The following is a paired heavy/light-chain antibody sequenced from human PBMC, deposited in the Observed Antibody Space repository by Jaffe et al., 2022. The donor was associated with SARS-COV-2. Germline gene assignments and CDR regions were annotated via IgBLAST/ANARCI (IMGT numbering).Light chain of an antibody. CDR2: GAS. Sequence: EIVMTQFPDTLSVSPGERATLSCRASQSVTSNLAWYQQKPGQAPRLLIYGASTRATGIPARFSGSGSKTEFTLTISSLQSEDFAVYYCQQYNNWPTFGGGTKVEIK. CDR1: QSVTSN. CDR3: QQYNNWPT. J-gene: IGKJ4*01. V-gene: IGKV3-15*01.
Heavy chain of an antibody. CDR2: IYYSGST. CDR3: ARLYSGYDFLDY. Sequence: QLQLQESGPGLVKPSETLSLTCPVSGVSISSSNYYWGWIRQPPGKELEWIGSIYYSGSTYYNPSLKSRVTISADTSKNQFSLRLSSVTAADTAVYYCARLYSGYDFLDYWGQGLLVTVSS. CDR1: GVSISSSNYY. V-gene: IGHV4-39*01. D-gene: IGHD5-12*01. J-gene: IGHJ4*02.